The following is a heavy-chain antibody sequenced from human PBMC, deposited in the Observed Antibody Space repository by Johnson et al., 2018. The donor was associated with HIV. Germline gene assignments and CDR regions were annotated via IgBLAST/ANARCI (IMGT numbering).Heavy chain of an antibody. D-gene: IGHD4-17*01. CDR3: AKLPVRYGDFEDAFNI. Sequence: QMQLVESGGGLVKPGGSLRLSCAASGFSFSSYDMHWVRQAPGKGLEWVAVISYDGSNKYYADSVKGRFTISRDNAKNTLYLQMNSLRAEDTAVYYCAKLPVRYGDFEDAFNIWGQGTMVTVSS. J-gene: IGHJ3*02. CDR2: ISYDGSNK. CDR1: GFSFSSYD. V-gene: IGHV3-30*18.